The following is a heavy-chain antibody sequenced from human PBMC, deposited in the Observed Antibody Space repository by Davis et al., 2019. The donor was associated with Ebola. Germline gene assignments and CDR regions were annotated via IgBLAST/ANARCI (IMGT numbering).Heavy chain of an antibody. CDR1: GYTFSSYA. CDR3: ARDVDIVSTIPLDY. CDR2: ISAYNGNT. J-gene: IGHJ4*02. D-gene: IGHD5/OR15-5a*01. V-gene: IGHV1-18*01. Sequence: AASVKVSCKASGYTFSSYAITWVRRAPGQGLEWMGWISAYNGNTNYAQKFQDRVTMTTDTSTSTAYLDLRSLRSDDTAVYYCARDVDIVSTIPLDYWGQGTLVTVSS.